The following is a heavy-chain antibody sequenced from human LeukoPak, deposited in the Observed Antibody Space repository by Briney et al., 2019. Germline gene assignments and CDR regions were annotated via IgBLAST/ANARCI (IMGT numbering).Heavy chain of an antibody. Sequence: GGSLRLSCAASGFTFNSYSMNWVRQAPGKGLEWVSSISSSSSYIYYADSVKGRFTISRDNAKNSLYLQMNSLRAEDTAVYYCANLGPGEFDYWGQGTLVTVSS. CDR1: GFTFNSYS. D-gene: IGHD4-17*01. J-gene: IGHJ4*02. CDR2: ISSSSSYI. CDR3: ANLGPGEFDY. V-gene: IGHV3-21*01.